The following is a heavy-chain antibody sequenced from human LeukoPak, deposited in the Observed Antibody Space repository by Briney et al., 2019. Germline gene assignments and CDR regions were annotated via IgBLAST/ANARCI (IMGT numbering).Heavy chain of an antibody. V-gene: IGHV1-8*01. J-gene: IGHJ6*02. Sequence: ASVKVSCTASGYTFTSYDINWVRQATGQGLEWMGWMNPNSGNTGYAQKFQGRVTMTRNTSISTVYMELSSLRSEDTAVYYCARDIPGSSGWYNVFFYYGIDVWGQGTTVTVSS. CDR2: MNPNSGNT. CDR3: ARDIPGSSGWYNVFFYYGIDV. D-gene: IGHD6-19*01. CDR1: GYTFTSYD.